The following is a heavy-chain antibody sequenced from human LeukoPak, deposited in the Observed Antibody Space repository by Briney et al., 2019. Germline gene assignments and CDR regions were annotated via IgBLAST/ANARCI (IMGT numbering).Heavy chain of an antibody. CDR1: GFTFDDYA. CDR3: ARDSSAYDDSSGYTFDY. J-gene: IGHJ4*02. Sequence: GGSLRLSCAASGFTFDDYAMHWVRQAPGKGLEWVSGISWNSGSIGYADSVKGRFTISRDNAKNSLYLQMNSLRAEDTAVYYCARDSSAYDDSSGYTFDYWGQGTLVTVSS. CDR2: ISWNSGSI. D-gene: IGHD3-22*01. V-gene: IGHV3-9*01.